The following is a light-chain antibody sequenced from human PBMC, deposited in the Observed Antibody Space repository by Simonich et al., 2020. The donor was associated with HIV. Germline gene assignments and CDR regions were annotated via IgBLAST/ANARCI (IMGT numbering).Light chain of an antibody. CDR3: QQYDNLPYT. CDR2: DAS. Sequence: DIQMTQSPSSLSASVGDRVTLTCQATQDINNNLNLYQKKPGNAPKLLIYDASNLETGGPSRFSGSGSGTDFTFTISSLQPEDIATYYCQQYDNLPYTFGQGTKLEIK. V-gene: IGKV1-33*01. J-gene: IGKJ2*01. CDR1: QDINNN.